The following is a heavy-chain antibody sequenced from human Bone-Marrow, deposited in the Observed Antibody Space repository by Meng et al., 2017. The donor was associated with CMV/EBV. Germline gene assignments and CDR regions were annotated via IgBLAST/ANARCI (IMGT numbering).Heavy chain of an antibody. Sequence: GESLKISCAASGFTFNSYWMSWVRQAPGKGLEWVANIKQDGSEKYYVDSVKGRFTISRDNAKNSLYLQMNSLRAEDTAVYYCARLVIVPAAILTWGYGMDVWGQGTTVTVSS. D-gene: IGHD2-2*01. CDR3: ARLVIVPAAILTWGYGMDV. CDR2: IKQDGSEK. V-gene: IGHV3-7*03. J-gene: IGHJ6*02. CDR1: GFTFNSYW.